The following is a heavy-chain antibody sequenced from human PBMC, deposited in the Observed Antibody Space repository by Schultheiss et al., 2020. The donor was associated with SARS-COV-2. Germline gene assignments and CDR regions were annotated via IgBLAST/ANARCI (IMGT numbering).Heavy chain of an antibody. Sequence: GGSLRLSCAASGFTFSSYAMSWVRQAPGKGLEWVSAISGSGGSTYYADSVKGRFTISRDNAKNSLYLQMNSLRVEDTAVYYCASGYYYDSSGYYVAPIGYDYGMDVWGQGTTVTVSS. CDR3: ASGYYYDSSGYYVAPIGYDYGMDV. D-gene: IGHD3-22*01. V-gene: IGHV3-23*01. CDR1: GFTFSSYA. J-gene: IGHJ6*01. CDR2: ISGSGGST.